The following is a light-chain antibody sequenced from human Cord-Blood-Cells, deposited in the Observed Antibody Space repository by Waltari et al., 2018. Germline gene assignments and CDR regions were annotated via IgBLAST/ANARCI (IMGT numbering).Light chain of an antibody. Sequence: IWMTQSPSLLSASTGDRVTISCRIIQGISSYLAWNQQKPGKGPQLLIYAASTLQSGVPSRVSGSGSGTDFTLTVSCLQSEDFATYYGQQYYSFPWTFGQGTKVEIK. V-gene: IGKV1D-8*01. CDR3: QQYYSFPWT. CDR2: AAS. CDR1: QGISSY. J-gene: IGKJ1*01.